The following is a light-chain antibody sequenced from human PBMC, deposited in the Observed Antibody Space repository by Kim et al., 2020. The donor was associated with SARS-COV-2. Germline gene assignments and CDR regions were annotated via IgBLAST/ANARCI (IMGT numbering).Light chain of an antibody. CDR2: GAS. J-gene: IGKJ5*01. CDR1: QNVRNTY. Sequence: PGERAVLSCRASQNVRNTYLGWYQQKVGQPPRLLSYGASTRATGIPDRLSGSGSGTDFTLTISRLEPEDFGIYYCQLFGTSLVISFGQGTRLEIK. CDR3: QLFGTSLVIS. V-gene: IGKV3-20*01.